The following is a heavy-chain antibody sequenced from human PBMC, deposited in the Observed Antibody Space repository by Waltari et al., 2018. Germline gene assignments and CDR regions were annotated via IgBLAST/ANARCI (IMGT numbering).Heavy chain of an antibody. CDR3: ARGYDSSGYYYGDDY. Sequence: QVQLQQWGAGLLKPSETLSLTCAVYGGSFSGYYWSWIRQPPGKGLEWIGEINHSGSTNYNPSLKSRVTISVDTSKNQFSLKLSSVTAADTAVYYCARGYDSSGYYYGDDYWGQGTLVTVSS. CDR1: GGSFSGYY. D-gene: IGHD3-22*01. CDR2: INHSGST. J-gene: IGHJ4*02. V-gene: IGHV4-34*01.